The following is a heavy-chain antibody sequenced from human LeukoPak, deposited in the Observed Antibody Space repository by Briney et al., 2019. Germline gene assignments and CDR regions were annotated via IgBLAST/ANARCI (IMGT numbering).Heavy chain of an antibody. V-gene: IGHV3-74*01. J-gene: IGHJ6*03. D-gene: IGHD6-13*01. CDR3: ARAEFSSSWYGWGYYYYMDV. Sequence: HPGGSLRLSCAASGFTFSSYWMHWVRQAPGKGLVWVSRINSDGSSTSYADSVKGRFTISRDNAKNTLYLQMNSLRAEDTAVYYCARAEFSSSWYGWGYYYYMDVWGKGTTVTISS. CDR2: INSDGSST. CDR1: GFTFSSYW.